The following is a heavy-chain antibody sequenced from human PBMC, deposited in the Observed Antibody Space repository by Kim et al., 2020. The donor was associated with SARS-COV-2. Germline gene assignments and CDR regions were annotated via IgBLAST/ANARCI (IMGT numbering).Heavy chain of an antibody. D-gene: IGHD2-2*01. CDR3: VRHDATGDL. Sequence: GESLKISCQASGYFFPTSWIGWVRQKPGKGLEWVALIWPDDSEMRLNPSFEGQVSISADKANNIAYLQWSSLRASDTALYYCVRHDATGDLWGRGTQVTVSS. J-gene: IGHJ5*02. V-gene: IGHV5-51*01. CDR2: IWPDDSEM. CDR1: GYFFPTSW.